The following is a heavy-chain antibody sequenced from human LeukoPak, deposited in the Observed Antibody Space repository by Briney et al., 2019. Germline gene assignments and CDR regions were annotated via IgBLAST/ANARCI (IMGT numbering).Heavy chain of an antibody. V-gene: IGHV4-59*01. CDR1: GVSITTYY. CDR2: IYYSGST. D-gene: IGHD2-2*01. Sequence: SETLSLTCTVSGVSITTYYWSWIRQPPGKGLEWIGYIYYSGSTNYNPSLKSRVTISVDTSKNQFSLKLSSVTAADTAVYYCAREVVSLDYYYYYMDVWGKGTTVTVSS. CDR3: AREVVSLDYYYYYMDV. J-gene: IGHJ6*03.